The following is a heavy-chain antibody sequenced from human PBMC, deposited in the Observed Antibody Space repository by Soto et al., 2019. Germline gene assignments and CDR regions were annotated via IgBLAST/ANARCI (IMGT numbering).Heavy chain of an antibody. Sequence: SETLSLTCAVYGGSFSGYYWSWSRQPPGKGLEWIGEINHSGSTNYNPSLKSRVTVSVDTSKNQFSLKLSSVTAADTAVYYCARGSPNYYGSGSYYNYFDYWGQGTLVTVSS. CDR2: INHSGST. CDR1: GGSFSGYY. D-gene: IGHD3-10*01. CDR3: ARGSPNYYGSGSYYNYFDY. V-gene: IGHV4-34*01. J-gene: IGHJ4*01.